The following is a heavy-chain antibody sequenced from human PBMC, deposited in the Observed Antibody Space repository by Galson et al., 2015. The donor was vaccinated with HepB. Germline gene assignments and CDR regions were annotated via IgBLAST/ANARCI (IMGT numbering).Heavy chain of an antibody. CDR2: IIPIFGTA. Sequence: SVKVSCKASGGTFSSYAISWVRQAPGQGLEWMGGIIPIFGTANYAQKFQGRVTITADESTSTAYMELSSLRSEDTAVYYCARIGATVGVGATTSDYWGQGTLVTVSS. D-gene: IGHD1-26*01. CDR1: GGTFSSYA. J-gene: IGHJ4*02. CDR3: ARIGATVGVGATTSDY. V-gene: IGHV1-69*13.